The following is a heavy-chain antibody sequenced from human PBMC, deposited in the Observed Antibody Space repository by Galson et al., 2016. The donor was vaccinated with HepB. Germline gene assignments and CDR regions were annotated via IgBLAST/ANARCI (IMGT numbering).Heavy chain of an antibody. CDR2: ISGST. CDR1: GFTFSNYA. CDR3: AKESGYSDRYPYYYGMDV. D-gene: IGHD2-21*02. J-gene: IGHJ6*02. Sequence: SLRLSCAASGFTFSNYAMNWVCQAPGKGLEWVSVISGSTYYADSVRGRFTISRDNSKNTLYLQMNSLRVEDTAVYYCAKESGYSDRYPYYYGMDVWGQGTTVTVSS. V-gene: IGHV3-23*01.